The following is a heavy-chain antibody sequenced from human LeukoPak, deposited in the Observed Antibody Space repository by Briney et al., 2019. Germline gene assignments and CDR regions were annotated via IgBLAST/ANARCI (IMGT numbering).Heavy chain of an antibody. J-gene: IGHJ5*02. CDR1: GFTVSSNY. V-gene: IGHV3-21*01. Sequence: KTGGSLRLSCAASGFTVSSNYMSWVRQAPGKGLEWVSSISSSSSYIYYADSVKGRFTISRDNAKNSLYLQMNSLRAEDTAVYYCARATEEIAVAGYWFDPWGQGTLVTVSS. CDR2: ISSSSSYI. CDR3: ARATEEIAVAGYWFDP. D-gene: IGHD6-19*01.